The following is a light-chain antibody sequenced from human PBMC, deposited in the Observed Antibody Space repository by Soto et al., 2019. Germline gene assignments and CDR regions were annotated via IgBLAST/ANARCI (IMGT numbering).Light chain of an antibody. J-gene: IGKJ4*01. CDR2: GAS. V-gene: IGKV3-20*01. CDR1: QSISRSS. Sequence: EIVLTQPPGTRSFSPGERATLSCRASQSISRSSLAWYQQKPGQPPRLLIYGASSRATRIPDRFSGSGSEADFTLTISRLEPEDFAVYYCQQCNDSPLTFGGGTKVDI. CDR3: QQCNDSPLT.